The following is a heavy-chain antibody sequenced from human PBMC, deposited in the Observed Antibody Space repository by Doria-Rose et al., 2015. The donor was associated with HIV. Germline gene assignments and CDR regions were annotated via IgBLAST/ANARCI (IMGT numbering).Heavy chain of an antibody. D-gene: IGHD6-19*01. J-gene: IGHJ4*02. V-gene: IGHV4-59*01. Sequence: RQPPGKGLEWIGYIYYTGNTNSNTSLKSRVTISVDTSKNQFSLRLNSVTAADTAVYYCATDRGSGWTFDYWGQGTLVTVSS. CDR3: ATDRGSGWTFDY. CDR2: IYYTGNT.